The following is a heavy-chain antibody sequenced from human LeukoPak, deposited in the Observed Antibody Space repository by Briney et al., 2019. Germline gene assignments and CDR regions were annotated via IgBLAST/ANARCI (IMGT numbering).Heavy chain of an antibody. V-gene: IGHV4-59*08. CDR3: ARTQPFGYSYGPYFDY. J-gene: IGHJ4*02. CDR1: GGSISSYY. CDR2: TYYNGNT. D-gene: IGHD5-18*01. Sequence: SETLSLTCTVSGGSISSYYWSWLRQPPGKGLEWLGYTYYNGNTVYNPSLKSRVTISVDTSKNQFSLKLTSVTAADTAVYFCARTQPFGYSYGPYFDYWGQGTLVTVSS.